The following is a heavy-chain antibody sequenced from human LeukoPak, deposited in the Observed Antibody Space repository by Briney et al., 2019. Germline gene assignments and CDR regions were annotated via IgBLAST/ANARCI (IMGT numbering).Heavy chain of an antibody. CDR2: IYPGDSDA. CDR3: TRVSFYYDSSTSYSHFCDF. Sequence: GESLQISCKGSGYNFASYWIGWVRQMPGKGLEWMGIIYPGDSDARYSPSFQGQVTISADKSIGTAFLQWSSLKASDTAFYYCTRVSFYYDSSTSYSHFCDFWGQGTLVTVSS. D-gene: IGHD3-22*01. CDR1: GYNFASYW. J-gene: IGHJ4*02. V-gene: IGHV5-51*01.